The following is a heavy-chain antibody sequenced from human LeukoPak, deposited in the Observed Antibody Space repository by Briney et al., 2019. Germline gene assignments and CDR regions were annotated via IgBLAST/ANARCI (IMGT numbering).Heavy chain of an antibody. CDR2: ISYDGSNK. CDR1: GFTFSRYS. CDR3: AREMNAFDI. J-gene: IGHJ3*02. Sequence: GGSLRLSCAASGFTFSRYSMNWVRQAPGKGLEWVAFISYDGSNKYSADSVKGRFTISRDSSKNTLYLQMNSLRAEDTAVYYCAREMNAFDIWGQGTMVTVSS. V-gene: IGHV3-30*03.